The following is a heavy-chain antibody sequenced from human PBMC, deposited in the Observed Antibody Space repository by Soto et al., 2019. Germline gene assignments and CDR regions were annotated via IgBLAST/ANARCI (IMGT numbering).Heavy chain of an antibody. CDR1: GDTFHRHA. CDR2: IIPMFGTA. Sequence: QVQLVQSGAEVKKPGSSVKVSCKGSGDTFHRHALSWVRQAPGQGLEWMGGIIPMFGTANYAQKFQGRVTITADTSTSTAYRELSSLRFVDTAFFYCAVFGYALDYWGQGTLVAASS. CDR3: AVFGYALDY. D-gene: IGHD5-12*01. J-gene: IGHJ4*02. V-gene: IGHV1-69*06.